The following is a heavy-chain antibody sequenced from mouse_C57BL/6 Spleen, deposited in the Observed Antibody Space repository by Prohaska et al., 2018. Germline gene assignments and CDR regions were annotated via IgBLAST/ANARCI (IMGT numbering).Heavy chain of an antibody. CDR2: IRNKTYYPAT. J-gene: IGHJ3*01. CDR3: TRDGSSY. CDR1: GFTFSDVW. Sequence: EVKLEESGGGLVQPGGSMKLSCAASGFTFSDVWMDWVRQSPEKGLEWFSEIRNKTYYPATYDAEDGKGRFNIPRGESKRCVYLEMNSLRAEETCHYYCTRDGSSYWGQGTLVTVSA. D-gene: IGHD1-1*01. V-gene: IGHV6-6*01.